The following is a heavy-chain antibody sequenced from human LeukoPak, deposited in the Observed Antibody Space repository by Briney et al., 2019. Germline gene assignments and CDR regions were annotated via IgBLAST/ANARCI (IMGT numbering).Heavy chain of an antibody. Sequence: WASVKVSCKASGYTFTNYAVNWVRQAPGQGLEWMGWINPNSGGTNYAQKFQGRVTMTRDTSISTAYMELSRLRSDDTAVYYCARDSTHDAFDIWGQGTMVTVSS. D-gene: IGHD3-3*02. CDR3: ARDSTHDAFDI. V-gene: IGHV1-2*02. CDR2: INPNSGGT. CDR1: GYTFTNYA. J-gene: IGHJ3*02.